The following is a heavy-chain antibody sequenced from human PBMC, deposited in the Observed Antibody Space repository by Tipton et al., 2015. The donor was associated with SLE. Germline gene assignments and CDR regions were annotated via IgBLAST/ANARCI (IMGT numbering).Heavy chain of an antibody. V-gene: IGHV4-59*11. CDR3: ASTVAAAGPFDY. CDR1: GGSISSHY. CDR2: IYYSGST. D-gene: IGHD6-13*01. Sequence: LRLSCTVSGGSISSHYWSWIRPPPGKGLEWIGYIYYSGSTNYNPALKSRVTISVDTSKNQFSLKLSSVTAADTAVYYCASTVAAAGPFDYWGQGTLVTVSS. J-gene: IGHJ4*02.